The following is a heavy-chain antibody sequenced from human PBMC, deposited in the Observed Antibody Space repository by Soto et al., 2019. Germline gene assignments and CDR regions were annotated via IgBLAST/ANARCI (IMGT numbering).Heavy chain of an antibody. D-gene: IGHD1-20*01. CDR3: AREGITGIYYYYGMDV. V-gene: IGHV4-30-4*01. J-gene: IGHJ6*02. CDR2: IYYSGST. CDR1: GGSISSGDYY. Sequence: SETLSLTCTVSGGSISSGDYYWSWIRQPPGKGLEWIGYIYYSGSTYYNPSLKSRVTISVDTSKNQFSLKLSSVTAADTAVYYCAREGITGIYYYYGMDVWGQGTTVTVS.